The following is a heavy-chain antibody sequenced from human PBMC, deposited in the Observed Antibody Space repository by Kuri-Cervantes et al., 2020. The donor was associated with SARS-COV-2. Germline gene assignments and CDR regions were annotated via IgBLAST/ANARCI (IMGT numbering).Heavy chain of an antibody. CDR3: ARDAGSYWFDP. D-gene: IGHD6-19*01. J-gene: IGHJ5*02. Sequence: SETLSLTCAVSGGSISSGGYSWSWIRQPPGKGLEWIGYIYHSGSTYYNPSLKSRVTISVDRSKNQFSLWLSHVTAADTAVYYCARDAGSYWFDPWGQGTLVTVSS. CDR1: GGSISSGGYS. V-gene: IGHV4-30-2*01. CDR2: IYHSGST.